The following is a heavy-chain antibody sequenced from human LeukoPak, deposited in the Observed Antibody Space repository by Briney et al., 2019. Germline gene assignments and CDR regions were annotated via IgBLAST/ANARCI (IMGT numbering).Heavy chain of an antibody. CDR2: IGIAGDT. V-gene: IGHV3-13*01. Sequence: GGSLRLSCAASGFTFSSYDMHWVRQSTGKGLEWVSGIGIAGDTYHVGSVKGRFTISRENAKNSLYLQMNSLRAGDTAVYYCVRASRSAAADFDYWGQGTLVTVPS. D-gene: IGHD6-13*01. CDR1: GFTFSSYD. CDR3: VRASRSAAADFDY. J-gene: IGHJ4*02.